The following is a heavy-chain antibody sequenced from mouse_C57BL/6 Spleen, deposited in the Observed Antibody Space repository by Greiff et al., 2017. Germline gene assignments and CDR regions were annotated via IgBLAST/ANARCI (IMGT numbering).Heavy chain of an antibody. V-gene: IGHV1-55*01. J-gene: IGHJ2*01. CDR2: IYPGSGST. D-gene: IGHD3-3*01. CDR1: GYTFPSYW. Sequence: QVQLQQPGAELVKPGASVKMSCKASGYTFPSYWITWVKQRPGQGLEWIGDIYPGSGSTNYNEKFKSKATLPVDTSSSTAYMPLSSLTSEDSAVYYYARGGIGPVDYWGQGTTLTVSS. CDR3: ARGGIGPVDY.